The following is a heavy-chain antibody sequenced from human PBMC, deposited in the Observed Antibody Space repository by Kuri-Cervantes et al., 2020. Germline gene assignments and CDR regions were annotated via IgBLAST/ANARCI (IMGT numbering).Heavy chain of an antibody. CDR2: ISYDGSNK. Sequence: GGSLRLSCAASGFTFSSYGMHWVRQAPGKGLEWVAVISYDGSNKYYADSVKGRFTISRDNSKNTLYLQMNSLRAEDTAVYYCAKESRYCSSTPQEVVCYYYGMDVWGQGTTVTVSS. CDR3: AKESRYCSSTPQEVVCYYYGMDV. CDR1: GFTFSSYG. J-gene: IGHJ6*02. D-gene: IGHD2-2*01. V-gene: IGHV3-30*18.